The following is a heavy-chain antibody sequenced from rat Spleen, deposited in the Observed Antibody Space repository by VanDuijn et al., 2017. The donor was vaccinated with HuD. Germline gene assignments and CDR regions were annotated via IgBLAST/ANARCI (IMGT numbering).Heavy chain of an antibody. CDR3: SNNWDLYY. D-gene: IGHD4-6*01. Sequence: EVQLVESGGGLVQPGRSLKLSCIASGFTFNNYWMSWIRKAPGKGLEWSASITNTGGNSYYPDSVKCRFTIYRDNAQNTIYLQMNSLKAEDTATYCCSNNWDLYYWGQGVMVTVSS. V-gene: IGHV5-31*01. CDR2: ITNTGGNS. J-gene: IGHJ2*01. CDR1: GFTFNNYW.